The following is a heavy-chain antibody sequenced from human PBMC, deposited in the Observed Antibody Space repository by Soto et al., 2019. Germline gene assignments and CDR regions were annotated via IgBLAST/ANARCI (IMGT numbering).Heavy chain of an antibody. Sequence: SERLCHTCTGSGGAISSYYWSWIRQPPGKGLEWIGYIYYRGNTNYNPSLKSRVTISLDTSKNQFSLKLSSVTAADTAVYYCARHPGYYDILTGYSTYYFDYWGQGILVT. CDR3: ARHPGYYDILTGYSTYYFDY. CDR2: IYYRGNT. CDR1: GGAISSYY. V-gene: IGHV4-59*08. J-gene: IGHJ4*02. D-gene: IGHD3-9*01.